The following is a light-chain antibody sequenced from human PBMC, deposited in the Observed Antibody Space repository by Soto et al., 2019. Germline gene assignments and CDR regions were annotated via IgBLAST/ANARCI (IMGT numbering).Light chain of an antibody. CDR1: QTISSW. J-gene: IGKJ5*01. CDR3: QQSYGTPPT. CDR2: AAS. Sequence: VPMTQSPSTLSASVGDRVTITSRASQTISSWLAWYQQKPGKAPKLLIYAASTLQSGVPSRFSGSGSGTEFTLTISSLQPDDFATYYCQQSYGTPPTFGQGTRLEIK. V-gene: IGKV1-5*01.